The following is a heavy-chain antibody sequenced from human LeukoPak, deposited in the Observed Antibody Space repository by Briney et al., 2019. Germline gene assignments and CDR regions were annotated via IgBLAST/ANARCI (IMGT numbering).Heavy chain of an antibody. D-gene: IGHD3-22*01. CDR1: GFSLTNAW. Sequence: GGSLRLSCAVSGFSLTNAWMKWVRQAPGKGPEWIGRSKSKTDGGTIDYAAPVKGRFTISRDDSRNTLCLQMNSLRTEDTAMYYCSYYRDSGGQPNRYDYWGQGTLVTVSS. J-gene: IGHJ4*02. CDR3: SYYRDSGGQPNRYDY. CDR2: SKSKTDGGTI. V-gene: IGHV3-15*01.